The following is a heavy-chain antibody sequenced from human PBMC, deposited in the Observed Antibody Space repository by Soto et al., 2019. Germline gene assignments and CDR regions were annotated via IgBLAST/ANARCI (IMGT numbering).Heavy chain of an antibody. CDR1: GGSISSYY. Sequence: SETLSLTCTVSGGSISSYYWSWIRQPPGKGLEWIGFIHESGTSNYNTSLKSRVTISVDTSKNQFSLTVTSVTAADTAVYYCARRIAATETFDYWGQGTLVTVSS. D-gene: IGHD5-12*01. J-gene: IGHJ4*02. CDR2: IHESGTS. CDR3: ARRIAATETFDY. V-gene: IGHV4-59*08.